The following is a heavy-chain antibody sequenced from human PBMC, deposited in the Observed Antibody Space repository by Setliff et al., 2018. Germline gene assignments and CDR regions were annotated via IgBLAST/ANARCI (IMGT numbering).Heavy chain of an antibody. Sequence: SLRLSCVVSGFSFSRHWMSWVRQAPGKGLEWVADIKQDGSTKYYLDSVKGRFTVSRDNAMDTLFLQMNGLTTDDTAKYFCAKDRWGYADPWGQGTLVTVSS. CDR1: GFSFSRHW. J-gene: IGHJ5*02. D-gene: IGHD2-2*01. V-gene: IGHV3-7*03. CDR3: AKDRWGYADP. CDR2: IKQDGSTK.